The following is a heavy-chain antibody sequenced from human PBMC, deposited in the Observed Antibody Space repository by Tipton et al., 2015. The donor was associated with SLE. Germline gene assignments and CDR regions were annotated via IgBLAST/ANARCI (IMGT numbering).Heavy chain of an antibody. CDR3: ARDPAVYYYDSRRTLKYYYHSLDV. CDR2: IYNSGST. V-gene: IGHV4-38-2*02. CDR1: GYSISSGFY. D-gene: IGHD3-22*01. J-gene: IGHJ6*02. Sequence: TLSLTCTVSGYSISSGFYWAWIRQPPGKGLEWIGNIYNSGSTNYNPSLKSRVTISLDTSKNQFSLKLSSVTAADTAVYYCARDPAVYYYDSRRTLKYYYHSLDVWGQGTTVTVSS.